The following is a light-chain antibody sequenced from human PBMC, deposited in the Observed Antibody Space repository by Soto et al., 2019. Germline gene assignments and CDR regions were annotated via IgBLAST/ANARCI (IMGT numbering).Light chain of an antibody. CDR2: GTS. Sequence: VLTQSPGTLSLSPGERATLSCRASQSVSSSYLAWYQQKPGQAPRLLIYGTSSRATGIPDRFSGSGSGTDFTLTISRLEPEDFAVYYCQQYGNSPITFGQGKRLESK. V-gene: IGKV3-20*01. CDR1: QSVSSSY. J-gene: IGKJ5*01. CDR3: QQYGNSPIT.